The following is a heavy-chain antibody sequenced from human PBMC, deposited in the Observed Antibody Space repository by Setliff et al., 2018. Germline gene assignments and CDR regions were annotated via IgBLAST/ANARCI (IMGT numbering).Heavy chain of an antibody. CDR2: INPGGGSA. V-gene: IGHV1-46*03. J-gene: IGHJ4*02. CDR1: GYTLSRHY. Sequence: ASVKVSCKATGYTLSRHYMHWVRQAPGQGLEWMGIINPGGGSASIVEKFRGRVSMTSDTSTSTVYLDVSGLTSEDTAVCYCGRAGVAAADRKGLLDYWGQGTLVTVSS. CDR3: GRAGVAAADRKGLLDY. D-gene: IGHD6-13*01.